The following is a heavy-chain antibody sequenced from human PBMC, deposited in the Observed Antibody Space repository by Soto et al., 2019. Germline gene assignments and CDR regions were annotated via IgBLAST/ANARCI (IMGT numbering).Heavy chain of an antibody. V-gene: IGHV1-18*01. CDR1: GYTFTRYG. Sequence: QVQLVQSGAEVKNPGASVKVSCKASGYTFTRYGIGWARQAPGQGLEWMGWINTYNGNTNYAQNVQGRVTLTTDTSXXXXXXXXXXXXXXXXXXXXCXXXXXXXTPSPQDVWGQGTTVIVSS. J-gene: IGHJ6*02. D-gene: IGHD2-2*01. CDR3: XXXXXXXTPSPQDV. CDR2: INTYNGNT.